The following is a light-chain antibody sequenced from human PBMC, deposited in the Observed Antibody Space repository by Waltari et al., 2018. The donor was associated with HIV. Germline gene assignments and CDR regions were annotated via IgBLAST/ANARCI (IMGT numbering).Light chain of an antibody. CDR3: QKYNRAPHT. Sequence: DIQMTQSPPSLSASIGQRVTITCRASQDIGTSLAWFQQIPGRVPKLLIYGAFILQLGVPSRFSGSGSGTNFTLTINSLQSEDVATYFCQKYNRAPHTFGRGTRLEI. CDR2: GAF. CDR1: QDIGTS. V-gene: IGKV1-27*01. J-gene: IGKJ5*01.